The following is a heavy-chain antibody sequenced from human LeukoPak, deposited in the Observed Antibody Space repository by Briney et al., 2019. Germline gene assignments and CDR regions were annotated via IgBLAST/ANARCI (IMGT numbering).Heavy chain of an antibody. CDR2: IYYSGST. CDR3: ARRRSGYCSGGSCYSGPPVDWFDP. Sequence: SETLSLTCTVSGCSISSYYWSWIRQPPGKGLEWIGYIYYSGSTNYNPSLKSRVTISVDTSKNQFSLKLSSVTAADTAVYYCARRRSGYCSGGSCYSGPPVDWFDPWGQGTLVTVSS. CDR1: GCSISSYY. J-gene: IGHJ5*02. D-gene: IGHD2-15*01. V-gene: IGHV4-59*08.